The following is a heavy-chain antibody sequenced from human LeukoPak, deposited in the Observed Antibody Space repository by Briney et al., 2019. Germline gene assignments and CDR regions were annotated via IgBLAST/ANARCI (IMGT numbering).Heavy chain of an antibody. CDR1: GFTFSSYA. D-gene: IGHD3-22*01. J-gene: IGHJ4*02. CDR2: IKQDGSAK. V-gene: IGHV3-7*01. Sequence: GGSLRLSCAASGFTFSSYAMHWVRQAPGKGLEWVANIKQDGSAKYYVDSVKGRFTISRDNAKNSLYLQMNSLRAEDTAVYYCARWTREYYDSSGYNYWGQGSLVTVSS. CDR3: ARWTREYYDSSGYNY.